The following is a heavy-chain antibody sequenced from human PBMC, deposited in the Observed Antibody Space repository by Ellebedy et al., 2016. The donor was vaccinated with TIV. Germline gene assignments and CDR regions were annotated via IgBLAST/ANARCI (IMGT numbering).Heavy chain of an antibody. J-gene: IGHJ4*02. V-gene: IGHV3-23*01. CDR2: ISGSGGST. D-gene: IGHD3-3*01. Sequence: GGSLRLXXAASGLTFSTYAMRWVRQAPGQGLEWASGISGSGGSTYYADSVKGRFTISRDNSKNTMYLQMNSLRAEDTAVYYCAKDTYYDFWSGHYNFDYWGQGALVTVSS. CDR1: GLTFSTYA. CDR3: AKDTYYDFWSGHYNFDY.